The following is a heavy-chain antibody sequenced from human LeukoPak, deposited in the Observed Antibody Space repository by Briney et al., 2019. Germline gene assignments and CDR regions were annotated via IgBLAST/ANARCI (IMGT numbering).Heavy chain of an antibody. D-gene: IGHD2-15*01. J-gene: IGHJ4*02. CDR1: GFTFNNYN. CDR3: AREAAYFDY. CDR2: ISSSSSYI. V-gene: IGHV3-21*01. Sequence: GGSLRLSCAASGFTFNNYNMNWVRQAPGKGLEWVSSISSSSSYIYYADSVKGRFTISRDNAKNSLSLRMNSLRAEDTAVYYCAREAAYFDYWGQGTLVTVSS.